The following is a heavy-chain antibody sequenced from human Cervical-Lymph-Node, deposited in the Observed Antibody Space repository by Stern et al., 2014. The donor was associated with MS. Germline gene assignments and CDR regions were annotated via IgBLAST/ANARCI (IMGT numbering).Heavy chain of an antibody. CDR1: GYTFTPYW. J-gene: IGHJ4*02. V-gene: IGHV5-51*01. CDR2: IFPGGSDM. CDR3: ARQRYFDY. Sequence: EVQLVQSGPEVKRPGESLKISCQASGYTFTPYWIGWVRQIPGKGLEWIAIIFPGGSDMRSSPSFQGQVTISADKSSSTAYLQWNTLKASDTAIYYCARQRYFDYWGQGTLVTVSS.